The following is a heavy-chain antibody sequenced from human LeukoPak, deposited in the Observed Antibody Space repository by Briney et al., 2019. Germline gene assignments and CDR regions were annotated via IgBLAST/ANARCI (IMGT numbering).Heavy chain of an antibody. CDR2: IYHSGST. D-gene: IGHD3-3*01. V-gene: IGHV4-38-2*02. CDR1: GYSISSGYY. Sequence: SETLSLTCTVSGYSISSGYYWGWIRQPPGEGLEWIGSIYHSGSTYYNPSLKSRVTISVDTSKNQFSLKLSSVTAADTAVYYCARKYDLWAHMDVWGKGTTVTVSS. CDR3: ARKYDLWAHMDV. J-gene: IGHJ6*03.